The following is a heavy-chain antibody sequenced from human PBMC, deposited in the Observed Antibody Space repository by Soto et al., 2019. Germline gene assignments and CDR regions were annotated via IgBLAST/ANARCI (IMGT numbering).Heavy chain of an antibody. V-gene: IGHV3-23*01. CDR1: GFTFSSYA. Sequence: EVQLLESGGGLVQPGGSLRLSCAASGFTFSSYAMSWVRQAPGKGLEWVSAISGSGGSTYYADSVKGRFTISRDNSKNTLYLQMNSLRAEDTAVYYCAKAPLRSDIVVVVAATSPNGYYGMDVWGQGTTVTVSS. D-gene: IGHD2-15*01. J-gene: IGHJ6*02. CDR3: AKAPLRSDIVVVVAATSPNGYYGMDV. CDR2: ISGSGGST.